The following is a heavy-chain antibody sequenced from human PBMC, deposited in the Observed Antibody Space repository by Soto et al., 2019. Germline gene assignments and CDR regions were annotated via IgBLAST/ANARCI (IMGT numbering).Heavy chain of an antibody. J-gene: IGHJ4*02. CDR1: GGSISSSSYY. D-gene: IGHD2-2*01. Sequence: QLQLQESGPGLVKPSETLSLTCTVSGGSISSSSYYWGWIRQPPGKGLEWIGSIYYSGSTYYNPSLKSRVTISADTSKNQFSLKLSSVTAADTAVYYCAIIVVVPAAGDYFDYWGQGTLVTVSS. V-gene: IGHV4-39*01. CDR3: AIIVVVPAAGDYFDY. CDR2: IYYSGST.